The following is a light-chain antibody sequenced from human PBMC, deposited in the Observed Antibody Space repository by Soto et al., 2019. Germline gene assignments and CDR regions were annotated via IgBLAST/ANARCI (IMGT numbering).Light chain of an antibody. CDR2: DVS. V-gene: IGLV2-14*01. Sequence: QSVLTQPASVSGSPGQSITISCTGTSSDVGGYNYVSWYQQHPGKAPKLMIYDVSNRPSGVSNRFSGSKSGNTASLTISGLQAEDEADYYCSSYTSSSTPLVFGTGTKVTXL. CDR3: SSYTSSSTPLV. CDR1: SSDVGGYNY. J-gene: IGLJ1*01.